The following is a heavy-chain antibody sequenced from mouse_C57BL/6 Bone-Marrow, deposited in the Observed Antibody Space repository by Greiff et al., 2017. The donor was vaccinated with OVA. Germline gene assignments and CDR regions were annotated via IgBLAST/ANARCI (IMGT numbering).Heavy chain of an antibody. CDR3: ARGGLYGNYLDY. J-gene: IGHJ2*01. V-gene: IGHV1-61*01. D-gene: IGHD2-1*01. CDR2: IYPSDSET. Sequence: QVQLQQPGAELVRPGSSVKLSCKASGYTFTSYWMDWVQQRPGQGLEWIGNIYPSDSETHYNQKFKDKATFTVDKSSSTAYMQLSSLTSADSAVDDCARGGLYGNYLDYWGQGTTLTVSS. CDR1: GYTFTSYW.